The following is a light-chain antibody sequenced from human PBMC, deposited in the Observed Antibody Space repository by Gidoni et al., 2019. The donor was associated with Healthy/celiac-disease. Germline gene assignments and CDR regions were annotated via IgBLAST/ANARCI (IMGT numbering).Light chain of an antibody. Sequence: QSALTQPASVSGSPGHSITISCTGTSSDVGSYNLVSWYQQHPGKAPKLMIYEGSKRPSGVSNRFSGSKSGTTASLTISGLQAEDEADYYCCSYAGSSTHVVFGGGTKLTVL. V-gene: IGLV2-23*01. CDR1: SSDVGSYNL. CDR2: EGS. CDR3: CSYAGSSTHVV. J-gene: IGLJ2*01.